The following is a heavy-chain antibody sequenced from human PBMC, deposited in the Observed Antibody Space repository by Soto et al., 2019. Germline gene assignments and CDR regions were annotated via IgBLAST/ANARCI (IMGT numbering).Heavy chain of an antibody. CDR1: GDSISSSSYY. CDR2: IYYSGST. D-gene: IGHD4-4*01. V-gene: IGHV4-39*01. J-gene: IGHJ4*02. CDR3: ARSGGLQHIDY. Sequence: QLQLQESGPGLVKPSETLSLTCTVSGDSISSSSYYWGWIRQPPGKGLEWIGSIYYSGSTYYNPSLSSRVTISVAPSKHQLSLKLSSVTAADTAVHYCARSGGLQHIDYWGQGTLVTVSS.